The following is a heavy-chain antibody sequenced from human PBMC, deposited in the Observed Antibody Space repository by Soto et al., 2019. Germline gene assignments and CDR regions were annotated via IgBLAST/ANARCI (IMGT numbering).Heavy chain of an antibody. D-gene: IGHD2-15*01. Sequence: QVQLVESGGGVVQPGRSLRLSCAASGFTFRSNGMHWVRQAPGKGLEWLAVISNDGTNKYLADSVKGRLTLSRDNSRNTLSLEINNLRPEDTAVYYYGKDTLDCSGGDCPLYYYYGMDVWGQGTTVTVSS. CDR1: GFTFRSNG. CDR3: GKDTLDCSGGDCPLYYYYGMDV. CDR2: ISNDGTNK. V-gene: IGHV3-30*18. J-gene: IGHJ6*02.